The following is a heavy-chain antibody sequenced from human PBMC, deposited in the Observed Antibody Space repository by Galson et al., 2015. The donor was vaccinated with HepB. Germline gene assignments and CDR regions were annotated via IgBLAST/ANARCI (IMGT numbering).Heavy chain of an antibody. J-gene: IGHJ1*01. CDR2: IYYSGSS. D-gene: IGHD2-15*01. CDR3: ARTSYCSAGSCFGSLYFQH. V-gene: IGHV4-31*03. Sequence: TLSLTCTVSGGSISSGDYFWSWIRQHPGKGLEWIGYIYYSGSSYYNPSLKSRVTISVDTSKNQFSLKLSSVTAADTAVYHCARTSYCSAGSCFGSLYFQHWGQGTLVTVSS. CDR1: GGSISSGDYF.